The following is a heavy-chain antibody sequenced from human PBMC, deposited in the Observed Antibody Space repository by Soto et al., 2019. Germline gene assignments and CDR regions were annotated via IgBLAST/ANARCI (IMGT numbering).Heavy chain of an antibody. D-gene: IGHD3-22*01. J-gene: IGHJ4*02. CDR2: IYYSGST. CDR1: GGSISSGDYY. Sequence: SETLSLTCTVSGGSISSGDYYWSWIRQPPGKGLEWIGYIYYSGSTYYNPSLKSRVTISVDTSKNQFSLKLSSVTAADTAVYYCARGGYYDSSRYGGTFDYWGQGTLVTIS. V-gene: IGHV4-30-4*01. CDR3: ARGGYYDSSRYGGTFDY.